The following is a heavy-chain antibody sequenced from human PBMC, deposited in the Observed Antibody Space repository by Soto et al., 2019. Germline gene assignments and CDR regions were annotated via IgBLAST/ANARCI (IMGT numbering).Heavy chain of an antibody. D-gene: IGHD3-10*01. J-gene: IGHJ4*01. V-gene: IGHV4-61*01. CDR2: VNHSGRT. CDR3: ARGLNLYESGSPDLTGN. CDR1: GGSVSSGSYY. Sequence: PSETLSLTCTVSGGSVSSGSYYWSWIRQPPGKGLEWIGNVNHSGRTNYNPSLKSRATISVDTSKTQFSLKVTSVTAADTAVYYCARGLNLYESGSPDLTGNWGHGTLVTVSS.